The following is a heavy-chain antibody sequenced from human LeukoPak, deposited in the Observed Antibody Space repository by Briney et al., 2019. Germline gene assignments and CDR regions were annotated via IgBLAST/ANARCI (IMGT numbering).Heavy chain of an antibody. CDR2: ISWNSGSI. CDR1: GFTFDDHA. V-gene: IGHV3-9*01. D-gene: IGHD3-10*01. CDR3: AGLFGVGEKDHYYYGMDV. Sequence: PGRSLRLSCAASGFTFDDHAMHWVRQAPGKGLEWVSGISWNSGSIGYADSVQGRFTISRDNAKNSLYLQMNSLRAEDTALYYCAGLFGVGEKDHYYYGMDVWGQGTTVTVSS. J-gene: IGHJ6*02.